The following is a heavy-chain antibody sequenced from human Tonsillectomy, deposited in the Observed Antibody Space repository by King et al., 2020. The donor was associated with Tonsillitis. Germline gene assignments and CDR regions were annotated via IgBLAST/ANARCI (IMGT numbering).Heavy chain of an antibody. CDR1: GGSISSGNYY. CDR3: ASATYSSGWYGYFDY. D-gene: IGHD6-19*01. CDR2: IYASRIT. V-gene: IGHV4-61*02. J-gene: IGHJ4*02. Sequence: QLQESGPGLVKPSQTLSLTCTVSGGSISSGNYYWSWIRQPAGKGLEWIGRIYASRITNYNPSLKSRVTLSVDTSKNQFSLKLSSVTAADTAVYYCASATYSSGWYGYFDYWGQGTLVTVSS.